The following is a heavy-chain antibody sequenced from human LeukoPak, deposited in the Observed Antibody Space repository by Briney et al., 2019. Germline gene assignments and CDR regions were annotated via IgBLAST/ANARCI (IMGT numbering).Heavy chain of an antibody. CDR3: ARAVAGQVDWFDP. CDR1: GYTFTSYG. J-gene: IGHJ5*02. Sequence: ASVTVSFKASGYTFTSYGISWVRQAPGQGLEWMGWISAYNGNTNYAQKLQGRVTMTTDTSTSTAYMELRSLRSDDTAVYYCARAVAGQVDWFDPWGQGTLVTVSS. D-gene: IGHD6-19*01. CDR2: ISAYNGNT. V-gene: IGHV1-18*01.